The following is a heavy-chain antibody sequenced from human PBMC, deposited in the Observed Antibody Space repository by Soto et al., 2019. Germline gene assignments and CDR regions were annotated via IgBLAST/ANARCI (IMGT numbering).Heavy chain of an antibody. CDR1: GFTFSSYA. CDR2: ITDTGGDT. D-gene: IGHD3-10*01. V-gene: IGHV3-23*01. J-gene: IGHJ4*02. CDR3: ARGSTDSYPGSRIFDF. Sequence: GGSLRLSCAASGFTFSSYAMSWVRQAPGKGLEWVSTITDTGGDTKYADSVRGRFTMSRDNSKKTLYLQMNSLRVEDSALYYCARGSTDSYPGSRIFDFWGRGTLVTVSS.